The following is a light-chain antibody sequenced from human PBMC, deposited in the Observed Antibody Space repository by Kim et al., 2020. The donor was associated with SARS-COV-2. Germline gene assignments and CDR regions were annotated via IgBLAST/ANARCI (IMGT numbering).Light chain of an antibody. CDR1: SGDVGGYNY. CDR2: DVS. J-gene: IGLJ1*01. Sequence: QSALTQPASVSGSPGQSITISCTGTSGDVGGYNYVSWYQQHPDKAPKLMIYDVSNRPSGVSNRFSGSKSGNTASLTISGLQAEDEADYYCSSYTSSSTLDVFGTGTKVTVL. V-gene: IGLV2-14*03. CDR3: SSYTSSSTLDV.